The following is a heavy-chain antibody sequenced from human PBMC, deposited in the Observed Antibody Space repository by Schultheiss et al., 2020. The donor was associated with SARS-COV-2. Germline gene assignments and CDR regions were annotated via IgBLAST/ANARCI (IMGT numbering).Heavy chain of an antibody. D-gene: IGHD6-19*01. CDR1: GYSFTSYW. V-gene: IGHV5-10-1*01. J-gene: IGHJ4*02. CDR3: ALGSSGWPHAAAY. Sequence: GESLKISCKGSGYSFTSYWISWVRQMPGKGLEWMGRIDPSDSYTNYSPSFQGHVTISADKSISTAYLQWSSLKASDTAMYYCALGSSGWPHAAAYWGQGTLVTVSS. CDR2: IDPSDSYT.